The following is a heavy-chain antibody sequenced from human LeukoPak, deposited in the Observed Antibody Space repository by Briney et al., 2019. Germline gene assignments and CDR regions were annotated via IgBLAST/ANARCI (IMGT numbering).Heavy chain of an antibody. CDR1: GFKFSDHY. CDR2: IYSGGST. CDR3: ASSKPGYSSSWYVGAFDI. D-gene: IGHD6-13*01. V-gene: IGHV3-53*01. Sequence: GGSQRLSCAASGFKFSDHYIDWVRQAPGKGLEWVSVIYSGGSTYYADSVKGRFTISRDNSKNTLYLQMNSLRAEDTAVYYCASSKPGYSSSWYVGAFDIWGQGTMVTVSS. J-gene: IGHJ3*02.